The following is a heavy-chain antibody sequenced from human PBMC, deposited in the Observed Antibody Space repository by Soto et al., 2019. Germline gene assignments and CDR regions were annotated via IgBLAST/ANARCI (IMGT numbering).Heavy chain of an antibody. V-gene: IGHV1-69*01. CDR3: VRDSGAKLSSS. D-gene: IGHD6-13*01. CDR1: GGTFSSYR. Sequence: QVQLVQSGAEVKKPGSSVKVSCKASGGTFSSYRINWVRQAPGQGLEWVGGIVPIYRTADYAQKFQGRVHITADESARTSYMELRSLKSQDTAVYYCVRDSGAKLSSSWGQGTLVTVSS. CDR2: IVPIYRTA. J-gene: IGHJ4*02.